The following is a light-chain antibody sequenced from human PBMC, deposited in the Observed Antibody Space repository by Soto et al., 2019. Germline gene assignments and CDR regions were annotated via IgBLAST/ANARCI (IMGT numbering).Light chain of an antibody. J-gene: IGKJ1*01. CDR2: GAS. V-gene: IGKV3-11*01. Sequence: EIFLTQSPDPLSLSPGERATLSCRASQSLSSNYLAWYQQKPGQAPRLLIYGASNRATGIPARFSGSGSGTDFTLTISSLEPEDFAVYYCQQRSNWPTFGQGTKVDIK. CDR1: QSLSSNY. CDR3: QQRSNWPT.